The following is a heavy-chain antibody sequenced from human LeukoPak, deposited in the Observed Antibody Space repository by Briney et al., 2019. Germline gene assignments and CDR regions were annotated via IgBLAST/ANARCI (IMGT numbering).Heavy chain of an antibody. CDR2: IYYSGST. J-gene: IGHJ4*02. V-gene: IGHV4-31*03. Sequence: ASQTLSLTCTVSGGSISSGGYYWSWIRQHPGKGLEWIGYIYYSGSTYYNPSLKSRVTISVDTSKNQFSLKLSSVTAADTAVYYCARVGHNYDFWSXYYPYYFDYWGQGTLVTVSS. CDR3: ARVGHNYDFWSXYYPYYFDY. D-gene: IGHD3-3*01. CDR1: GGSISSGGYY.